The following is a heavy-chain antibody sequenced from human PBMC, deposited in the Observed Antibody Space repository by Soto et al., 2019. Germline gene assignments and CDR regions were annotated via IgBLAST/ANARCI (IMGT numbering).Heavy chain of an antibody. D-gene: IGHD5-12*01. V-gene: IGHV3-30*18. Sequence: GGSLRLSCAASGFTFSSYGMHWVRQAPGKGLEWVAVISYDGSNKYYADSVKGRFTISRDNSKNTLYLQMNSLRAEDTAVYYCAKDHPELVAPGFWGQGTLVTVS. J-gene: IGHJ4*02. CDR3: AKDHPELVAPGF. CDR2: ISYDGSNK. CDR1: GFTFSSYG.